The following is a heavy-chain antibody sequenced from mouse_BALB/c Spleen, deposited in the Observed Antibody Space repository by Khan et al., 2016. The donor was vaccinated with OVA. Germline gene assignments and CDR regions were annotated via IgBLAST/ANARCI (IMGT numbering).Heavy chain of an antibody. CDR2: MWGGGTT. CDR1: GFSLTDYG. CDR3: AKGIWSYYFALDY. V-gene: IGHV2-6-5*01. D-gene: IGHD1-1*02. Sequence: QVQLKESGPGLVAPSQNLSITCTVSGFSLTDYGVSWLRQPPGMGLEWLGVMWGGGTTYYNSALKSRLSISKDNSKSQVFLKMNSLQTDYTAMYYCAKGIWSYYFALDYWGQGASVTVSS. J-gene: IGHJ4*01.